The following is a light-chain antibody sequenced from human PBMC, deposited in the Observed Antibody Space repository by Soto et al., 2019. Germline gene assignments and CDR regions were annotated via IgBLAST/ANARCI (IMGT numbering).Light chain of an antibody. Sequence: EIVLTQSPATLSLSPGERSTLSFRASQSVSSYLVWYQQKPGQAPRLLFYDASTRATGIPARFSGSGSGTDFTLTISSLEPEDFAVYYCQQRYNWPPFTFGPGTKVDIK. V-gene: IGKV3-11*01. CDR3: QQRYNWPPFT. CDR2: DAS. CDR1: QSVSSY. J-gene: IGKJ3*01.